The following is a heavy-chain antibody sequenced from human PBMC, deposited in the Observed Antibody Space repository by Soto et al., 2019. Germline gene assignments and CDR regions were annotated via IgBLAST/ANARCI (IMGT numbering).Heavy chain of an antibody. D-gene: IGHD3-10*01. V-gene: IGHV3-15*01. CDR2: IKSKPDGGAT. J-gene: IGHJ4*02. CDR1: GFTLTDAW. Sequence: GGSLRLSCAASGFTLTDAWMSWVRQVPGTGLEWVGLIKSKPDGGATDYSAPVRGRFTISRDDSNNIVYLQLSSLKREDTAVYYCVTEWLNVVGGGADFEYWGQGVLVTVSS. CDR3: VTEWLNVVGGGADFEY.